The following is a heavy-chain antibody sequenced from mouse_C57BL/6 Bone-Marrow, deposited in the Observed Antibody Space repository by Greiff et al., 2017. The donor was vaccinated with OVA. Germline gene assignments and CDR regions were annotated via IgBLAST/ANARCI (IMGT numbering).Heavy chain of an antibody. CDR2: IYPGDGDT. V-gene: IGHV1-80*01. J-gene: IGHJ3*01. D-gene: IGHD1-1*01. CDR1: GYAFSSYW. CDR3: ARDITTVVAPTPAWFAY. Sequence: QVQLQQSGAELVKPGASVKISCKASGYAFSSYWMNWVQQRPGKGLEWIGQIYPGDGDTNYNGKFKGKATLTADKSSSTAYMQLSSLTSEDSAVYVCARDITTVVAPTPAWFAYWGQGTLVTVSA.